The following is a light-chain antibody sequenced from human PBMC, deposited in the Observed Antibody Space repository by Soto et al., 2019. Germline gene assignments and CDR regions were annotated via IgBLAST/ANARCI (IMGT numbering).Light chain of an antibody. CDR2: GAS. Sequence: EIVMTQSPATLSLSPGERAALSCSASQGISSELAWYQQKPGQPPRLLIYGASTRATGVPARFTGSGSGSDFTLTISGLQSEEFAVYYCQQGHNWPLTFGQGTRLEI. V-gene: IGKV3-15*01. CDR3: QQGHNWPLT. CDR1: QGISSE. J-gene: IGKJ2*01.